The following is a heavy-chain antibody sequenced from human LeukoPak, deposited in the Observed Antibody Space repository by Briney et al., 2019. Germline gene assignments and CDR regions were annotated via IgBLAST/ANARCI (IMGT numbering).Heavy chain of an antibody. CDR1: GGSISSGDYY. Sequence: PSETLSLTCAVSGGSISSGDYYWSWIRQPPGKGLEWIGYVYYSGSTYYNPSLKSRVTISVDTSKNQFSLKLSSVTAADTAVYYCARVKELWFNPWGQGTLVTVSS. V-gene: IGHV4-30-4*01. CDR2: VYYSGST. J-gene: IGHJ4*02. D-gene: IGHD5-18*01. CDR3: ARVKELWFNP.